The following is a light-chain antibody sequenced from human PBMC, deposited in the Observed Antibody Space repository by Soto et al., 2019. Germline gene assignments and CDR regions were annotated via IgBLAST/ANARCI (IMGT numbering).Light chain of an antibody. CDR3: QQRSSWPLT. V-gene: IGKV3-11*01. CDR2: NAS. Sequence: EIVLTQSPATLSLSPGERATLSCRASQSVSKHLAWYQQKLGQPPRLLIYNASNRATGIPARFSASGSGTDFTLTISSLEPEDFAVYYCQQRSSWPLTFGQGTRLEVK. J-gene: IGKJ5*01. CDR1: QSVSKH.